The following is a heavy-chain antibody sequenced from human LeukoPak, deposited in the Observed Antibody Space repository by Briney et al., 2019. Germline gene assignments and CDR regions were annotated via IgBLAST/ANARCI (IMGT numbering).Heavy chain of an antibody. V-gene: IGHV3-23*01. J-gene: IGHJ3*01. CDR3: ARRPRDTSGYYLGAFHD. Sequence: GGSLRLSCAASGFTFTNYAMTWVRQAPGKGLEWVSVIGASGADTYYSDSVKGRFAVSRDNSQNTLFLHMSSLRAEDTAVYFCARRPRDTSGYYLGAFHDWGQGTTVTVSS. CDR1: GFTFTNYA. D-gene: IGHD3-22*01. CDR2: IGASGADT.